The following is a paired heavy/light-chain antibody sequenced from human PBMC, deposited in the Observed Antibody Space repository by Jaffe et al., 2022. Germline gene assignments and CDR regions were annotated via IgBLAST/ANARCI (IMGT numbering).Light chain of an antibody. CDR3: QQLNSYPIT. CDR1: QGISSY. Sequence: DIQLTQSPSFLSASVGDRVTITCRASQGISSYLAWYQQKPGKAPKLLIYAASTLQSGVPSRFSGSGSGTEFTLTISSLQPEDFATYYCQQLNSYPITFGQGTRLEIK. V-gene: IGKV1-9*01. CDR2: AAS. J-gene: IGKJ5*01.
Heavy chain of an antibody. CDR2: IRYDGSNK. CDR1: GFTFSSYG. Sequence: QVQLVESGGGVVQPGGSLRLSCAASGFTFSSYGMHWVRQAPGKGLEWVAFIRYDGSNKYYADSVKGRFTISRDNSKNTLYLQMNSLRAEDTAVYYCAKDLSGLLWFRELSYYFDYWGQGTLVTVSS. J-gene: IGHJ4*02. V-gene: IGHV3-30*02. CDR3: AKDLSGLLWFRELSYYFDY. D-gene: IGHD3-10*01.